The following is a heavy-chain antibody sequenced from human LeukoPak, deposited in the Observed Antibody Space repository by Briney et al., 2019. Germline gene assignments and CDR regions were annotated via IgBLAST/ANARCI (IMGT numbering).Heavy chain of an antibody. D-gene: IGHD6-13*01. V-gene: IGHV4-4*07. Sequence: SETLSPTCTVSDDSIGDYYWSWIRQSAGKGLEWIGRVHLSGKRDYNPSLKSRVDMSVDTSKKEISLKLSSMTAADTAVYYCARAGGAACDYWGQGTLVTVSS. J-gene: IGHJ4*02. CDR1: DDSIGDYY. CDR3: ARAGGAACDY. CDR2: VHLSGKR.